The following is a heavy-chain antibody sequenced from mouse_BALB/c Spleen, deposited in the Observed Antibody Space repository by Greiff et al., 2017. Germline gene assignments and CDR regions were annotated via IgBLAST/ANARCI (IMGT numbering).Heavy chain of an antibody. CDR2: ISSGSSTI. Sequence: DVHLVESGGGLVQPGGSRKLSCAASGFTFSSFGMHWVRQAPEKGLEWVAYISSGSSTIYYADTVKGRFTISRDNPKNTLFLQMTSLRSEDTAMYYCARLGDLYYAMDYWGQGTSVTVSS. V-gene: IGHV5-17*02. CDR1: GFTFSSFG. CDR3: ARLGDLYYAMDY. D-gene: IGHD3-3*01. J-gene: IGHJ4*01.